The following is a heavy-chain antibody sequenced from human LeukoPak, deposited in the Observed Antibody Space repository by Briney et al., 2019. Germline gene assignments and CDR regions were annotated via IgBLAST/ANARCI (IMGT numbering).Heavy chain of an antibody. CDR3: ARDLGYCSSTSCYAGGPYYYGMDD. D-gene: IGHD2-2*01. J-gene: IGHJ6*02. V-gene: IGHV1-46*01. Sequence: GASVKVSCKASGYTFTSYYMHWVRQAPGQGLEWMGIINPSGGSTSYAQKFQGRVTMTRDTSTSTVYMELSSLRSEDTAVYYCARDLGYCSSTSCYAGGPYYYGMDDWGQGTTVTVSS. CDR1: GYTFTSYY. CDR2: INPSGGST.